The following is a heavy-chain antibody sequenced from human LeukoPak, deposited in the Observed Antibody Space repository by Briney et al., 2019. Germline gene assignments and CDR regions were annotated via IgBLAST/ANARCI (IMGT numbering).Heavy chain of an antibody. CDR3: ALYCSSTSCYLPEGAFDI. V-gene: IGHV1-8*02. CDR2: MNPNSGNT. CDR1: GYTFTSYY. D-gene: IGHD2-2*01. J-gene: IGHJ3*02. Sequence: GASVKVSCKASGYTFTSYYMHWVRQAPGQGLEWMGWMNPNSGNTGYAQKFQGRVTMTRNTSISTAYMELSSLRSEDTAVYYCALYCSSTSCYLPEGAFDIWGQGTMVTVSS.